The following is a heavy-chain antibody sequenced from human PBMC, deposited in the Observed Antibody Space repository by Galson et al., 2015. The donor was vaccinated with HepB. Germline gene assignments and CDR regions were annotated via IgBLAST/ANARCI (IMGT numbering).Heavy chain of an antibody. CDR3: ARPYNWNDRPSGNWYFDL. J-gene: IGHJ2*01. V-gene: IGHV1-46*01. Sequence: SVKVSCKASGYTFTSYYMHWVRQAPGQGLEWMGIINPSGGSTSYAQKFQGRVTMTRDTSTSTVYMELSSLRSEDTAVYYCARPYNWNDRPSGNWYFDLGGRGTLVTVSS. CDR2: INPSGGST. CDR1: GYTFTSYY. D-gene: IGHD1-1*01.